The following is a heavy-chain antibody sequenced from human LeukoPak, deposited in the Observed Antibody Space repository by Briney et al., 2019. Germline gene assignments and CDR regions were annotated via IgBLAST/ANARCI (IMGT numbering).Heavy chain of an antibody. D-gene: IGHD1-1*01. Sequence: QARGSLRLSCAASGFNFSRHAMSWVRQAPGKGLEWVSALSGSGGSTYYADSVKGRFTISRDNSKSTLYLQMNSLRAEDTAVYYCVKLSWNPGPHYFDYWGQGTLVTVSS. V-gene: IGHV3-23*01. J-gene: IGHJ4*02. CDR2: LSGSGGST. CDR3: VKLSWNPGPHYFDY. CDR1: GFNFSRHA.